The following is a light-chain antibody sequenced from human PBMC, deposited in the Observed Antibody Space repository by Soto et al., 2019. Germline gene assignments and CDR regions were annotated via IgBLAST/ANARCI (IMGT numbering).Light chain of an antibody. J-gene: IGLJ3*02. CDR1: SSNSGSNY. CDR3: ASWDNSLSGRL. Sequence: QSVLTQPPSASGTPGQRVTISCSGSSSNSGSNYVYWYQQLPGTAPKLLIYSNDQRPSGVPERFSGSKSGASASLAISGLRPEDEADYYCASWDNSLSGRLFGGGTKLTVL. CDR2: SND. V-gene: IGLV1-47*02.